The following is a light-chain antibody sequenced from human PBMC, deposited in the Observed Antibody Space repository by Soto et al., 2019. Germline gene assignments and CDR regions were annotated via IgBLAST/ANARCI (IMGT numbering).Light chain of an antibody. CDR2: DVS. Sequence: QSALTQPASLSGSPGQSITISCTGTSSDVGGYNYVSWYQQHPGKAPKLMIYDVSNRPSGVSNRFSGSKSGNTASLTISGLQTEDEADYYCSSYTSSSTRVFGTGTKVTV. J-gene: IGLJ1*01. CDR1: SSDVGGYNY. CDR3: SSYTSSSTRV. V-gene: IGLV2-14*03.